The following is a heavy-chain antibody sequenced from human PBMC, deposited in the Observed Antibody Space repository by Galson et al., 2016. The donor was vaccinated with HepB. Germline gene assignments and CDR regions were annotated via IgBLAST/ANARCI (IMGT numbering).Heavy chain of an antibody. CDR1: GFAFTNVW. D-gene: IGHD3-10*01. CDR2: IKSESDGGTT. CDR3: TAYGSGGSIDF. Sequence: SLRLSCAGSGFAFTNVWMSWVRQAPGKGLEWIGHIKSESDGGTTDYAAPVKGRFTISRDDLQSSLFLHMNSLKTEDSGVYYCTAYGSGGSIDFWGQGTLVTVSS. J-gene: IGHJ4*02. V-gene: IGHV3-15*01.